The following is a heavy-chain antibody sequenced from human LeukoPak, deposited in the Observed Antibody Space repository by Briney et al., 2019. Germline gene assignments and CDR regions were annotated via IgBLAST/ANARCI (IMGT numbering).Heavy chain of an antibody. D-gene: IGHD5-24*01. J-gene: IGHJ3*02. V-gene: IGHV1-2*02. Sequence: GASVKVSCKASGYTFTDYYMHWVRQAPGQGLEWMGWINPNSGGTNYAQKFQGRVTMTRDTSISTAYMELSRLRSDDTAVFYCATGMPTDNDAFDIWGQGTMVTVSS. CDR1: GYTFTDYY. CDR2: INPNSGGT. CDR3: ATGMPTDNDAFDI.